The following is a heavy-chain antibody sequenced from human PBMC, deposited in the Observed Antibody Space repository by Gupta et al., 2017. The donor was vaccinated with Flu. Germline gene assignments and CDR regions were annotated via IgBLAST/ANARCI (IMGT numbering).Heavy chain of an antibody. Sequence: EGQLLESGGGVVQPGGSRRLSCAASGFTFSSYGMGWVRQAPGKGLEWVSAISGSGGGTYYADSLKGRLTVSRDNSRNTLYLQMNSLRVEDAAVYFCGKRSGYSSSSPLESWGQGTLVTVSS. CDR2: ISGSGGGT. D-gene: IGHD6-6*01. V-gene: IGHV3-23*01. CDR3: GKRSGYSSSSPLES. CDR1: GFTFSSYG. J-gene: IGHJ4*02.